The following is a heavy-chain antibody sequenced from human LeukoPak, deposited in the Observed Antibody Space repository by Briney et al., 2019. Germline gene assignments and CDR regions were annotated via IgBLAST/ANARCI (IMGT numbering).Heavy chain of an antibody. CDR3: ARQKCTSTSCLTKNAFDI. Sequence: SETLSLTCSVSGGSISSNIHYWAWIRQPPGKGLEWIGSIFYSGGTYYNASVKSRVTMSVDTSKNQFPLDLSSVTAADTAVYYCARQKCTSTSCLTKNAFDIWGQGTMVTVSS. CDR2: IFYSGGT. J-gene: IGHJ3*02. D-gene: IGHD2-2*01. CDR1: GGSISSNIHY. V-gene: IGHV4-39*01.